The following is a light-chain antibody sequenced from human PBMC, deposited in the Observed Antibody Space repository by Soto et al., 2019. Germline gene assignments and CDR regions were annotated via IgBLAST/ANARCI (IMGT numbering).Light chain of an antibody. J-gene: IGLJ1*01. Sequence: QSVLTQSPSASASLGASVKLTCTLSSGHSSYAIAWHQQQPEKGPRYLMKLNSDGSHSKGDGIPDRFSGSSSGAERYLTISRLQSEDVADSCCQTWGNGNWVCGTGTKLTGL. CDR3: QTWGNGNWV. V-gene: IGLV4-69*01. CDR2: LNSDGSH. CDR1: SGHSSYA.